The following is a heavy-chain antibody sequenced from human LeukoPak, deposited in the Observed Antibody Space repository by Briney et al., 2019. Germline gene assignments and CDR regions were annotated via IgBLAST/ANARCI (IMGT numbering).Heavy chain of an antibody. Sequence: GGSLGLSCAASGFTFSSYGMHWVRQAPGKGLEWVAFIQNDGSNKDYADSVKGRFTISRDSSKNTLYLQMNSLRAEDTAVYYCAKTGPKSTASIDRPDYWGQGTLVTVSS. CDR3: AKTGPKSTASIDRPDY. J-gene: IGHJ4*02. D-gene: IGHD1-1*01. V-gene: IGHV3-30*02. CDR1: GFTFSSYG. CDR2: IQNDGSNK.